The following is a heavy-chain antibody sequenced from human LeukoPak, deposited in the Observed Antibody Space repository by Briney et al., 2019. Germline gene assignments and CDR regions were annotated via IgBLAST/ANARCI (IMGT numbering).Heavy chain of an antibody. Sequence: PGGSLRLSCAGSGFTFSNYDMTWVRQAPGKGLEWVSGISRSGAATYYADSVKGRFTISRDNSKNTLYLQMNSLRAEDTAEYYCAKDAAVFDYWGQGTLVTVSS. J-gene: IGHJ4*02. CDR3: AKDAAVFDY. V-gene: IGHV3-23*01. CDR2: ISRSGAAT. D-gene: IGHD6-25*01. CDR1: GFTFSNYD.